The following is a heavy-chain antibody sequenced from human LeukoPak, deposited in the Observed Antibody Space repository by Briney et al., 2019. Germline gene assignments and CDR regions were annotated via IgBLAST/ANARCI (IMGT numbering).Heavy chain of an antibody. CDR1: GFTFTSYA. Sequence: GGSLRLSCAASGFTFTSYAMHWDRQAPGKGLEYVSAISSNGGSTYYANSVKGRFTISRDNSKSTLYLQMGSLRAEDMAVYYCARRSSGWYSDYWGQGTLVTVSS. D-gene: IGHD6-19*01. CDR3: ARRSSGWYSDY. J-gene: IGHJ4*02. CDR2: ISSNGGST. V-gene: IGHV3-64*01.